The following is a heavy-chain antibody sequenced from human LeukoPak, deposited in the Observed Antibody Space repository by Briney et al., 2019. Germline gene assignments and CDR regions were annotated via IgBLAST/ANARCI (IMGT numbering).Heavy chain of an antibody. V-gene: IGHV3-23*01. D-gene: IGHD6-19*01. CDR2: ISGSGGST. J-gene: IGHJ6*03. CDR1: GFTFSSYA. CDR3: AKAQAGYYYMDV. Sequence: GGSLRLSCAASGFTFSSYAMSWVRQAPGKGLEWVSAISGSGGSTYYADSVKGRFTISRDNSKNTLYLQMNSRRAEDTAVYYCAKAQAGYYYMDVWGKGTTVTVSS.